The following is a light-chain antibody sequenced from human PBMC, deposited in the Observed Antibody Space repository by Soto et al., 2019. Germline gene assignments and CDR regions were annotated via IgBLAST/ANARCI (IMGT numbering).Light chain of an antibody. J-gene: IGKJ4*01. V-gene: IGKV1-5*01. CDR1: QTVNTW. CDR2: DAS. Sequence: DIHLTQSPSTLSASVGKRVTITCRASQTVNTWLAWYQHKPGKAPKLLIYDASVLETGVPSRFSGFSSGTEFTLTISSLQPDDFATFFCQQYDSYSPAGLTFGGGTKVDIK. CDR3: QQYDSYSPAGLT.